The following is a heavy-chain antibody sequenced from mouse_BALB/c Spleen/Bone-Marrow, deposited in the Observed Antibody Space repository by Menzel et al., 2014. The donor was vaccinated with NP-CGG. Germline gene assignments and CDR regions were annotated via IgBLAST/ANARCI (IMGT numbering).Heavy chain of an antibody. CDR3: ATDGYFAY. Sequence: VMLVESEPGLVAPSQSLSITCTASGFSLTGYGVNWVRQPPGKGLEWLGMIWGGGSTTYNSALKSILNNSTDNSKSQVFLKMNSLQTDDSARYYCATDGYFAYWGQGTLVTVSA. CDR2: IWGGGST. J-gene: IGHJ3*01. V-gene: IGHV2-6-7*01. D-gene: IGHD2-3*01. CDR1: GFSLTGYG.